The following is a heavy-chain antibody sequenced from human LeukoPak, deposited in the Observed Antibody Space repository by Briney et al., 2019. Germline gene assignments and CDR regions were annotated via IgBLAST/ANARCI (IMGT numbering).Heavy chain of an antibody. J-gene: IGHJ6*02. CDR1: GDSVSSNSAA. D-gene: IGHD3-10*01. CDR3: ARDTFHARTRGGYYYGMDV. V-gene: IGHV6-1*01. Sequence: SQTLSLTCALSGDSVSSNSAAWNWIRQSPSRGLEWLGRTYYRSKWYNDYAVSVKSRITINPDTSKNQFSLQLNSVTPEDTAVYYCARDTFHARTRGGYYYGMDVWGQGTTVTVSS. CDR2: TYYRSKWYN.